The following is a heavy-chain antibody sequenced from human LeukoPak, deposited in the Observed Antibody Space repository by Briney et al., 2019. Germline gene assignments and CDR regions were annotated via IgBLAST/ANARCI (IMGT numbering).Heavy chain of an antibody. CDR1: GYTLTELS. J-gene: IGHJ6*02. CDR2: FDPEGGET. CDR3: ATDRHGSYYYGMDV. Sequence: ASVKVSCKVSGYTLTELSMHWVRQAPGKGLEWMGGFDPEGGETIYAQKFQGRVTMTEATSTDTAYKELSSLRSEDTAVYYFATDRHGSYYYGMDVWGQGTTVTVSS. V-gene: IGHV1-24*01.